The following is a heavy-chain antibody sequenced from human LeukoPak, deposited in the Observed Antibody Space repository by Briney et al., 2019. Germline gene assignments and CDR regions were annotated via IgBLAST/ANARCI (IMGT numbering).Heavy chain of an antibody. J-gene: IGHJ6*03. D-gene: IGHD5-24*01. Sequence: PGGSLRLSCAASGFTFSSYEMNLVRQAPGKGLEWVSYISSSGSTIYYADSVKCRFTISRDNAKNSLYLQMNSLRAEDTAVYYCARIEHYYYYMDVWGKGTTVTVSS. CDR3: ARIEHYYYYMDV. CDR1: GFTFSSYE. CDR2: ISSSGSTI. V-gene: IGHV3-48*03.